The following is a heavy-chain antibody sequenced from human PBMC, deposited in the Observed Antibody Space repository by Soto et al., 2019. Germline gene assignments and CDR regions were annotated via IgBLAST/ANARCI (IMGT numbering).Heavy chain of an antibody. Sequence: WTWLRQSPGKGLEWMGYVLSSGSTDYNPSLKSRVTISVDTSKNEFSLKLRSVTAADTAVYYCARQRIAAAQYYFDFWGLGMLITVSS. V-gene: IGHV4-61*07. CDR3: ARQRIAAAQYYFDF. D-gene: IGHD6-25*01. CDR2: VLSSGST. J-gene: IGHJ4*02.